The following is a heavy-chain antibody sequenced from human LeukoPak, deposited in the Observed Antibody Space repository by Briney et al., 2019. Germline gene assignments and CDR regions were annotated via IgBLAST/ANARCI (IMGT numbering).Heavy chain of an antibody. D-gene: IGHD2-21*02. CDR1: GGTFSSYA. CDR2: IIPIFGTA. CDR3: ARGSAYCGGDCYSGGDY. Sequence: ASVKVSCKASGGTFSSYAISWVRQAPGQGLEWMGGIIPIFGTANYAQKFQGRVTITADESTSTAYMELSSLRSEDTAVYYCARGSAYCGGDCYSGGDYWGQGTLVTVSS. V-gene: IGHV1-69*13. J-gene: IGHJ4*02.